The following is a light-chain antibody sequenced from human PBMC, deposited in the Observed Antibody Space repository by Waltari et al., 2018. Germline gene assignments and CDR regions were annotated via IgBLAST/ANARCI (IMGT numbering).Light chain of an antibody. V-gene: IGLV1-40*01. J-gene: IGLJ3*02. CDR1: SSNIGAGFE. Sequence: QSVLTQPPSVSGAPGQRVTISCTGTSSNIGAGFEVFWYQQLPGSAPKLLILASFKRSAGLPDRISGSTSGTSASLAITGLQAEDEADYYCQSYDSSLSGRVFGGGTRLTVL. CDR2: ASF. CDR3: QSYDSSLSGRV.